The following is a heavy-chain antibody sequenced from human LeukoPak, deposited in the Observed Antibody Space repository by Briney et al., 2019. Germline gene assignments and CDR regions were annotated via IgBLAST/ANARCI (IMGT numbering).Heavy chain of an antibody. CDR3: AIPGVPAAISYYFDY. J-gene: IGHJ4*02. D-gene: IGHD2-2*02. CDR1: GFTFSSYG. CDR2: IRYDGSNK. V-gene: IGHV3-30*02. Sequence: EGSLRLSCAASGFTFSSYGMHWVRQAPGKGLEWVAFIRYDGSNKYYADSVKGRFTISRDNSKNTLYLQMNSLRAEDTAVYYCAIPGVPAAISYYFDYWGQGTLVTVSS.